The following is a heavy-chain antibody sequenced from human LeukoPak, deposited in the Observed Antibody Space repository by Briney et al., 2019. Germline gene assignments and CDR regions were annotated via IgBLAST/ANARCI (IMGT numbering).Heavy chain of an antibody. V-gene: IGHV3-48*04. CDR2: ISSSSSTI. CDR3: ARGNRGGYDF. J-gene: IGHJ4*02. CDR1: GFTFSSYS. D-gene: IGHD5-12*01. Sequence: GGSLRLSCAASGFTFSSYSMNWVRQAPGKWLEWVSYISSSSSTIYYADSVKGRFTISRDNAKNSLYLQMNSLRAEDTAVYYCARGNRGGYDFWGQGTLVTVSS.